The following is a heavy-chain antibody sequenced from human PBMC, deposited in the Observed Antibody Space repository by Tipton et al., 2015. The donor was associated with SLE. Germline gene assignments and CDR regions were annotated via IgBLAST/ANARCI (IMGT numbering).Heavy chain of an antibody. V-gene: IGHV4-39*07. D-gene: IGHD7-27*01. Sequence: LRLSCRVSGDSISSNTYYWGWIRQPPGKGLEWIGNTYYGETAYYNPSLKSRVSISVDTSNNQFSLKLNFVTAADTAVYYCASLVVVPAELGIGATEAIDFWGQGTLVTVSS. CDR2: TYYGETA. J-gene: IGHJ4*02. CDR3: ASLVVVPAELGIGATEAIDF. CDR1: GDSISSNTYY.